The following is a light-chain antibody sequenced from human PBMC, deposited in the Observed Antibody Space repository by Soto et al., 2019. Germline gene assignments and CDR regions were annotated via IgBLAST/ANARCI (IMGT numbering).Light chain of an antibody. Sequence: QAVGTQEPSLTVSPGGTVTLTCGSNSGVVSGGHYPCWFQQKPGQAPRTLIYEATLKHPWTPARFSGSLLGGKAALTLSGAQPEDEAEYYCLLSFSGDYVVFGGGTKVTVL. CDR1: SGVVSGGHY. CDR3: LLSFSGDYVV. J-gene: IGLJ3*02. CDR2: EAT. V-gene: IGLV7-46*01.